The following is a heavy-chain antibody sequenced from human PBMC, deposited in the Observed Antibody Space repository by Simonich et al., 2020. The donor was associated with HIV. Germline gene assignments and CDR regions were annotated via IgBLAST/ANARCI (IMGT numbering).Heavy chain of an antibody. J-gene: IGHJ5*02. D-gene: IGHD6-13*01. CDR1: GYTFTGYY. Sequence: QVQLVQSGAEVKKPGASVKVSCKASGYTFTGYYMHWGRQAPGQGLEWMGRSDPNRGGTNYAQKFQGRVTLTRDPSISTAYMELSRLRSDDTAVYYCARGGGAAGTGDWFDPWGQGTLVTVSS. V-gene: IGHV1-2*06. CDR2: SDPNRGGT. CDR3: ARGGGAAGTGDWFDP.